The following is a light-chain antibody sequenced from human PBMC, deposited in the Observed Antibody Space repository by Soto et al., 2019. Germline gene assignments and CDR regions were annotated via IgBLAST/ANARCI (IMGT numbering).Light chain of an antibody. CDR1: QSVSSN. Sequence: EIVRTQSRASLSVAPLVNVSRXCRASQSVSSNLAWYQQKPGQAPRLLIYGASTRATGIPARFSGSGSGTELTLTISSLQSADFAVYSCQQYNNWPTTCGQGTKVDIK. CDR3: QQYNNWPTT. J-gene: IGKJ1*01. CDR2: GAS. V-gene: IGKV3-15*01.